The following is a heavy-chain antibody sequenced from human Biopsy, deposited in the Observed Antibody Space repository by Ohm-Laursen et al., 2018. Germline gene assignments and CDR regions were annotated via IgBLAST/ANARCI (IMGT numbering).Heavy chain of an antibody. V-gene: IGHV4-59*01. Sequence: GTLSLTCTVSGGSISSDYWSWIRPTPGKGLEWIGYIYNSGSTNYNPSLKSRVTISVAVDTSKSQFSLRLSSVTAADTAMYYCARGEAGVYDALDIWGQGTMVIVSS. J-gene: IGHJ3*02. D-gene: IGHD5/OR15-5a*01. CDR1: GGSISSDY. CDR3: ARGEAGVYDALDI. CDR2: IYNSGST.